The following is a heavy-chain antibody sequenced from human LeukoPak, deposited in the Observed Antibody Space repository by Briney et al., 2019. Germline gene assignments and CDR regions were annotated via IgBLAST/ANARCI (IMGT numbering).Heavy chain of an antibody. CDR2: ISSSSSTI. CDR1: GFTFSDYY. CDR3: ASESEGGQVLAWGY. J-gene: IGHJ4*02. D-gene: IGHD3-16*01. V-gene: IGHV3-11*04. Sequence: GGSLRLSCAASGFTFSDYYMSWIRQAPGKGQEWVSYISSSSSTIYYADSVKGRSTISRDNAKNSLYLQMNSLRAEDTAVYYCASESEGGQVLAWGYWGQGTLVTVSS.